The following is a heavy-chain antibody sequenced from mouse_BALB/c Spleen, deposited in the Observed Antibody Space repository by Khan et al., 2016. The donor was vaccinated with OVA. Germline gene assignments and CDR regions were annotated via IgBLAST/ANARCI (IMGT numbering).Heavy chain of an antibody. Sequence: VQLQQSGAELMKPGASVKISCKATGYTFSSYWIEWVKQRPGHGLEWIGEILPGSGRNNYNEKFKGKATFTADTSSNTAYMQLSSLTSEDSAVYYGARGDYYGSSSGFGYWGQGTLVTVSA. V-gene: IGHV1-9*01. CDR3: ARGDYYGSSSGFGY. J-gene: IGHJ3*01. CDR2: ILPGSGRN. D-gene: IGHD1-1*01. CDR1: GYTFSSYW.